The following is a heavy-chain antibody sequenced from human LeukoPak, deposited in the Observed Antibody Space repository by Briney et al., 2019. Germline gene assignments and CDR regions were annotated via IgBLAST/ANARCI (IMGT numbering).Heavy chain of an antibody. CDR3: AKNAGYSYGLYYFDY. V-gene: IGHV3-23*01. CDR1: GFPFSSYA. Sequence: GGSLRLSCAASGFPFSSYAMSWVRQAPGKGLEWVSSIISSGGVTYYADSVKGRFTISRDNSKNTVYLQMDSLRAEDSAVYYCAKNAGYSYGLYYFDYWGQGTLVTVSS. D-gene: IGHD5-18*01. J-gene: IGHJ4*02. CDR2: IISSGGVT.